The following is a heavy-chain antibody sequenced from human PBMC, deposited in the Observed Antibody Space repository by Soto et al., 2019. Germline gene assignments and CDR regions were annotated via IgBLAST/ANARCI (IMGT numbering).Heavy chain of an antibody. CDR3: ARDLAAAGISFHMDV. D-gene: IGHD6-13*01. Sequence: ASVKVSCKASGGTFSSYTISWVRQAPGQGLEWMGRIIPILGIANYAQKFQGRVTITADKSTSTAYMELSSLRSEDTAVYYCARDLAAAGISFHMDVWGKGTTVTVSS. J-gene: IGHJ6*03. CDR1: GGTFSSYT. CDR2: IIPILGIA. V-gene: IGHV1-69*04.